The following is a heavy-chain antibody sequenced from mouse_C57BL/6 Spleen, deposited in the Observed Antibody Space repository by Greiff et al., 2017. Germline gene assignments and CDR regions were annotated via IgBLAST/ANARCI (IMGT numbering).Heavy chain of an antibody. Sequence: QVQLQQPGAELVKPGASVKLSCKASGYTFTSYWMHWVKQRPGQGLEWIGMIHPNSGSTNYNEKFKSKATLTVDKSSSTAYMQLSSLTSEDSAVYYGAREGIYYGDYYAMDYWGQGTSVTVSS. CDR3: AREGIYYGDYYAMDY. CDR2: IHPNSGST. CDR1: GYTFTSYW. J-gene: IGHJ4*01. D-gene: IGHD2-13*01. V-gene: IGHV1-64*01.